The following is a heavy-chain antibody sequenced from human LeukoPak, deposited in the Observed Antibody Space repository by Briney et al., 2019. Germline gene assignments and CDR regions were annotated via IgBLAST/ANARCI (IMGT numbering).Heavy chain of an antibody. V-gene: IGHV4-34*01. CDR1: GGSFSGYY. D-gene: IGHD2-2*02. CDR2: INHSGST. CDR3: ASWAYCSSTSCYSRWFDP. J-gene: IGHJ5*02. Sequence: SETLSLTCAAYGGSFSGYYWSWIRQPPGKGLEWIGEINHSGSTNYNPSLKSRVTISVDTSKNQFSLKLSSVTAADTAVYYCASWAYCSSTSCYSRWFDPWGQGTLVTVSS.